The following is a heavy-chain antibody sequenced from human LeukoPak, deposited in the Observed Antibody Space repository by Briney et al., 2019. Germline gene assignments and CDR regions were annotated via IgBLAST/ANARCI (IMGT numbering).Heavy chain of an antibody. CDR3: AKRGSCSTTSCYFDC. CDR2: IGSSGVTT. Sequence: GSLRLSCAASGFTFSNYAMSWVRQAPGKGLEWVSAIGSSGVTTYYADSVKGRFTIPRDNSKNTLYLQMNSLRAEDTAVYYCAKRGSCSTTSCYFDCWGQGTLVTVSS. V-gene: IGHV3-23*01. CDR1: GFTFSNYA. J-gene: IGHJ4*02. D-gene: IGHD2-2*01.